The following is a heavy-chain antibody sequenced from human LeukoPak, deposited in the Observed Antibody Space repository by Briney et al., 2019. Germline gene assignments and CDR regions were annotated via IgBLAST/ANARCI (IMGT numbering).Heavy chain of an antibody. CDR3: ARVGTTSWYY. J-gene: IGHJ4*02. CDR1: GFTFSGFS. CDR2: IKHDGTEK. Sequence: GGSLRLSCAASGFTFSGFSMTWVRQAPGKGLEWVANIKHDGTEKYYVDSVKGRFTISRDNAQSSLFLQMSSLRAEDTAVYYCARVGTTSWYYWGQGTLVTVSS. V-gene: IGHV3-7*01. D-gene: IGHD2-2*01.